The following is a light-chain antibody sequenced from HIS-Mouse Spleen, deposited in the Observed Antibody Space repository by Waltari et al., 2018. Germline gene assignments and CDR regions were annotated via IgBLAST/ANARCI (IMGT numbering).Light chain of an antibody. J-gene: IGLJ3*02. V-gene: IGLV2-14*03. CDR3: SSYTSSSTWV. Sequence: QSALTQPASVSGSPGQSITISCTGTSSDVGGYNYVSWYQQHPGKAPKLMIYDVSNRAAGVSNRASGSKSGNTASLTSSGLQAEDEADYYCSSYTSSSTWVFGGGTKLTVL. CDR1: SSDVGGYNY. CDR2: DVS.